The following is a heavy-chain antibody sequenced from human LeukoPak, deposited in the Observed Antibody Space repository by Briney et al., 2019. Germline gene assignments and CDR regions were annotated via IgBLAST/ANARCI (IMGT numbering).Heavy chain of an antibody. CDR2: IYYSGST. Sequence: SETLSLTCTVSGGSISSSSYYWGWVRQPPGKGLEWIGSIYYSGSTYYNPSLKSRVTISVDTSKNQFSLKLSSVTAADTAVYYCARIKYSSRVLDAFDIWGQGTMVTVSS. V-gene: IGHV4-39*01. J-gene: IGHJ3*02. D-gene: IGHD6-19*01. CDR1: GGSISSSSYY. CDR3: ARIKYSSRVLDAFDI.